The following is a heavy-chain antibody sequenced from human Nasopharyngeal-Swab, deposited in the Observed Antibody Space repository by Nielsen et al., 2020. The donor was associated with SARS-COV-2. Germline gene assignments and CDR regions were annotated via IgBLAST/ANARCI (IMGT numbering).Heavy chain of an antibody. CDR2: ISGSGGST. CDR3: ARGFVYSSSWYGYYYGMDV. J-gene: IGHJ6*02. Sequence: GESLKISCAASGFTFSSYAMSWVRQAPGKGLEWVSAISGSGGSTYYADSVKGRFTISRDNSKNTLYLQMNSLRAEDTAVYYCARGFVYSSSWYGYYYGMDVWGQGTTVTVSS. D-gene: IGHD6-13*01. V-gene: IGHV3-23*01. CDR1: GFTFSSYA.